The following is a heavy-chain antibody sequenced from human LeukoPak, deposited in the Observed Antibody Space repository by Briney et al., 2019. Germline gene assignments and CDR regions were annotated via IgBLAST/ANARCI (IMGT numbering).Heavy chain of an antibody. CDR2: IYYSGST. D-gene: IGHD1-26*01. J-gene: IGHJ4*02. CDR1: GGSISSYY. V-gene: IGHV4-59*01. Sequence: PSETLSLTCTVSGGSISSYYWSWIRQPPGKGLEYIGYIYYSGSTNYNPSLKSRVTISADTSKNQFSLKLSSVTAADTAVYYCVRSEVGASTTFDYWGQGTLVTVSS. CDR3: VRSEVGASTTFDY.